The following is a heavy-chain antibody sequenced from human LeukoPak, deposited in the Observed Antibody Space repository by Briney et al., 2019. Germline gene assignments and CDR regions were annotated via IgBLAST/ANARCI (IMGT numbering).Heavy chain of an antibody. CDR2: VSGTGGYT. J-gene: IGHJ4*02. Sequence: GGSLRLSCAASGFTFSDYAMNWVRQAPGKGLEWVSTVSGTGGYTYYADSVKGRFTISRDDSKNTLYLQTNSLRAEDTAVYYCAKKLGTTGYSFAFDYWGQGTLVTVSS. D-gene: IGHD5-12*01. CDR3: AKKLGTTGYSFAFDY. CDR1: GFTFSDYA. V-gene: IGHV3-23*01.